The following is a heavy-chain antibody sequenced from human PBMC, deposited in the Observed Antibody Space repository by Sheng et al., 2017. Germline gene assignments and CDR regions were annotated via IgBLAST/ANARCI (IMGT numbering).Heavy chain of an antibody. J-gene: IGHJ3*02. V-gene: IGHV4-34*01. CDR2: INHSGST. CDR1: GGSFSGYY. CDR3: ARLEVVSGAFDI. D-gene: IGHD2-15*01. Sequence: QVQLQQWGAGLLKPSETLSLTCAVYGGSFSGYYWSWIRQPPGKGLEWIGEINHSGSTNYNPSLKSRVTISVDTSKNQFSLKLSSVTAADTAVYYCARLEVVSGAFDIWGQGTMVTVSS.